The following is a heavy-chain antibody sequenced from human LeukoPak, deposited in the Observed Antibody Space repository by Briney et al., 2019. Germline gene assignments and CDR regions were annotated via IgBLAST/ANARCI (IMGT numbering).Heavy chain of an antibody. V-gene: IGHV3-21*01. Sequence: GGSLRLSCAASGFTFSSYSMNWVRQAPGKGLEWVSSISSSSSYIYYADSVKGRFTISRDNAKNSLYLQMNGLRAEDTAVYYCARPPYYDFWSGYYLYYYYMDVWGKGTTVTVSS. CDR1: GFTFSSYS. CDR3: ARPPYYDFWSGYYLYYYYMDV. CDR2: ISSSSSYI. J-gene: IGHJ6*03. D-gene: IGHD3-3*01.